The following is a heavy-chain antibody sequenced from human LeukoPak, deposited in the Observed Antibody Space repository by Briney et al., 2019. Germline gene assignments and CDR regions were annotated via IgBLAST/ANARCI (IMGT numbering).Heavy chain of an antibody. CDR1: GFTFSSYE. V-gene: IGHV3-48*03. Sequence: SGGSLRLSCAASGFTFSSYEMNWVRQAPGKGLEFVSHISSGGTVIYYADSVKGRFTISRDNAKNSLDLHMNSLRAEDTAVYFCARSKPPAVEDYYGLDVWGQGTTVTVSS. CDR3: ARSKPPAVEDYYGLDV. D-gene: IGHD6-13*01. CDR2: ISSGGTVI. J-gene: IGHJ6*02.